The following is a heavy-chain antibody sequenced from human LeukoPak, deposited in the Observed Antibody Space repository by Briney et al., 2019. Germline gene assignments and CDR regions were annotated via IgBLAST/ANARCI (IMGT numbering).Heavy chain of an antibody. D-gene: IGHD3-22*01. CDR3: ARVSSGYELRPTALDY. V-gene: IGHV4-59*01. Sequence: SETLSLTCTVSGGSISSYYWSWIRQPPGKGLGWIGYIYYSGSTNYNPSLKSRVTISVDTSKNQFSLKLSSVTAADTAVYYCARVSSGYELRPTALDYWGQGTLVTVSS. J-gene: IGHJ4*02. CDR1: GGSISSYY. CDR2: IYYSGST.